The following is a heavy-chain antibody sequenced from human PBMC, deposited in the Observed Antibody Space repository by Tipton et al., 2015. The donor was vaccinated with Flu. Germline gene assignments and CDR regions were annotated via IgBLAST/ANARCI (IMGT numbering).Heavy chain of an antibody. CDR1: GGTFDTYS. Sequence: QSGPEVKKPGSSERVSCKASGGTFDTYSITWVRQAPGQGLEWMGGVNPFFGPPQYAQKFQDRLTIDADDSTSTAYMELSGLRSDNKAVYYCARDRSPGLERLDYYYLDVWGKGTTVIVSS. V-gene: IGHV1-69*01. CDR2: VNPFFGPP. J-gene: IGHJ6*03. D-gene: IGHD3-10*01. CDR3: ARDRSPGLERLDYYYLDV.